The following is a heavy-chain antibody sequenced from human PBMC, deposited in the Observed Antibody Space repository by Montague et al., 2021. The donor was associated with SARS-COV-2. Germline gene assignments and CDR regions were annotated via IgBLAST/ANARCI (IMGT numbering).Heavy chain of an antibody. CDR3: ASGIYSSGSYYKRYYYGLNI. D-gene: IGHD3-10*01. CDR1: GGSLSGYY. V-gene: IGHV4-34*01. CDR2: INHSANT. J-gene: IGHJ6*02. Sequence: SETLSLTCGVYGGSLSGYYWSWIRQPPEKGLEWIGEINHSANTKYNPSLKSPVTISIDTSKNQFSLKMTSVTAADTATYYCASGIYSSGSYYKRYYYGLNIWGPGTTVIVSS.